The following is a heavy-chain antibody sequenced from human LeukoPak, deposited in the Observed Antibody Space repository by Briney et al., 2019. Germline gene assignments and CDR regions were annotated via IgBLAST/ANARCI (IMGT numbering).Heavy chain of an antibody. CDR2: MNPNSGNT. CDR1: GYTFTSYV. V-gene: IGHV1-8*01. D-gene: IGHD3-10*01. J-gene: IGHJ5*02. Sequence: GASVKVSCKASGYTFTSYVINWVRQATGQGLGWMGWMNPNSGNTGYAQKFQGRVTMTRNTSISTAYMELSSLRSEDTAVYYCARSGYYGRGWFDPWGQGTLVTVSS. CDR3: ARSGYYGRGWFDP.